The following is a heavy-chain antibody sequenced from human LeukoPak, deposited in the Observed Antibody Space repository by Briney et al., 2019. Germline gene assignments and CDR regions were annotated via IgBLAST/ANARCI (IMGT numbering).Heavy chain of an antibody. V-gene: IGHV4-59*08. D-gene: IGHD6-19*01. CDR1: GGSISSY. Sequence: PSETLSLTCTVSGGSISSYWSWMRQPPGKGLEWIGCIYYSGSTNYNPSLKSRVTMSVDTSKNQFSLKLSSVTAADTAVYYCARQWLATGNWFDPWGQGTLVTVSS. CDR3: ARQWLATGNWFDP. J-gene: IGHJ5*02. CDR2: IYYSGST.